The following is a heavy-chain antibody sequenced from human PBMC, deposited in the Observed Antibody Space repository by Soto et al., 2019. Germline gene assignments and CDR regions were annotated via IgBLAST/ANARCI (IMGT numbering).Heavy chain of an antibody. CDR3: GRAIGDRINYIDY. Sequence: GGSLRLSCAASGFTVSDNYLSWVRQAPGKGLEWVSVIYSSGITYYADSVKGRFTISRDNSKNTLFLQMDALRAEDTAVYYCGRAIGDRINYIDYWGQGPLVTLSS. J-gene: IGHJ4*02. D-gene: IGHD3-10*01. CDR1: GFTVSDNY. CDR2: IYSSGIT. V-gene: IGHV3-53*01.